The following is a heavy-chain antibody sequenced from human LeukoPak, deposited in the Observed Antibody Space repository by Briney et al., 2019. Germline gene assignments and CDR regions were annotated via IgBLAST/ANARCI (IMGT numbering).Heavy chain of an antibody. CDR2: IKQDGSEK. CDR3: ARGGDYAWFDP. J-gene: IGHJ5*02. V-gene: IGHV3-7*01. CDR1: RFTFSTYG. D-gene: IGHD4-17*01. Sequence: GGSLRLSCAASRFTFSTYGMHWVRQAPGKGLEWVANIKQDGSEKYYVDSVKGRFTISRDNAKNSLYLQMNSLRAEDTAVYYCARGGDYAWFDPWGQGTLVTVSS.